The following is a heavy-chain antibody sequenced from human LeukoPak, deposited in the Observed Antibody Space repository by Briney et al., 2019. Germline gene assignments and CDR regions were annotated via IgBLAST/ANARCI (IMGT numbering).Heavy chain of an antibody. Sequence: SETLSLTCTVSGDSISSGGYYWSWIRQHPGKGLEWIGYIYYSGSTYYNPSLKSRVTMSVDTSENQFSLKLNSVTAADTAVYYCATTVGSYFDYWSQGTLVTVSS. J-gene: IGHJ4*02. D-gene: IGHD3-16*01. CDR1: GDSISSGGYY. V-gene: IGHV4-31*03. CDR3: ATTVGSYFDY. CDR2: IYYSGST.